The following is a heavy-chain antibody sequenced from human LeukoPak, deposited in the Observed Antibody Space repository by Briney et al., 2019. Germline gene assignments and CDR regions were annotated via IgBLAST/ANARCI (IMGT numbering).Heavy chain of an antibody. D-gene: IGHD1-26*01. J-gene: IGHJ4*02. CDR1: GFIFSNYA. Sequence: GGSLRLSCAASGFIFSNYAMHWVRQAPGKGLEWVAVIWSDGSNKYYADSVKGRFTISRDNSKDTLYLQLNSLRAEDTAVYYCARASGSFDYWGQGTLVSVSS. CDR2: IWSDGSNK. V-gene: IGHV3-33*08. CDR3: ARASGSFDY.